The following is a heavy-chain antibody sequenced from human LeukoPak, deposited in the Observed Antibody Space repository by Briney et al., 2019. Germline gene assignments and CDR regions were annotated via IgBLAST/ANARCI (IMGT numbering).Heavy chain of an antibody. CDR2: INLDGSGT. CDR1: GFTFNTYV. J-gene: IGHJ6*02. D-gene: IGHD3-10*01. Sequence: GGSLRLTCAASGFTFNTYVMSWVRQAPGKGLEWVSNINLDGSGTYYADSVKGRFTISRDNSKNTLHLQMNSLRADDTAVYYCARDRGGMDVWGQGTTVTVSS. CDR3: ARDRGGMDV. V-gene: IGHV3-23*01.